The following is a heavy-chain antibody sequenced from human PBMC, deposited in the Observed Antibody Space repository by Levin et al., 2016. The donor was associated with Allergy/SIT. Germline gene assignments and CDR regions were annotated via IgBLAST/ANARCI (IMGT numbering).Heavy chain of an antibody. Sequence: KVSRKGSGYSFTSYWISWVRQMPGKGLEWMGRIDPSDSYTNYSPSFQGHVTISADKSISTAYLQWSSLKASDTAMYYCAMGSGGATTAEGAFDIWGQGTMVTVSS. D-gene: IGHD1-26*01. CDR2: IDPSDSYT. V-gene: IGHV5-10-1*01. CDR3: AMGSGGATTAEGAFDI. J-gene: IGHJ3*02. CDR1: GYSFTSYW.